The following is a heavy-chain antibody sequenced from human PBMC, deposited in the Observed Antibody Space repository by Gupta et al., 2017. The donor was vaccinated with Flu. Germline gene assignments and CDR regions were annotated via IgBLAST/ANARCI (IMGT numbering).Heavy chain of an antibody. CDR2: INHSGST. V-gene: IGHV4-34*01. D-gene: IGHD2-15*01. CDR1: GGSFSGYY. Sequence: QVQLQQWGAGLLKPSETLSLTCAVYGGSFSGYYWSWIRQPPGKGLEWIGEINHSGSTNYNPSLKSRVTISVDTSKNQFSLKLSSVTAADTAVYYCARGRSVVVVAASHNWFDPWGQGTLVTVSS. CDR3: ARGRSVVVVAASHNWFDP. J-gene: IGHJ5*02.